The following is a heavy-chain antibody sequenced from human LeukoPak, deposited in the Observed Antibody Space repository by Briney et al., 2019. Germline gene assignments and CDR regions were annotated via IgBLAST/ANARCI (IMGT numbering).Heavy chain of an antibody. V-gene: IGHV4-59*08. Sequence: SETLSLTCTVSGGSISSYYWSWIRQPPGKGLEWIGYIYYSGGTNYNPSLKSRVTISVDTSKNQFSLKLSSVTAADTAVYYCARSPGGSYSIDYWGQGTLVTVSS. D-gene: IGHD1-26*01. CDR3: ARSPGGSYSIDY. J-gene: IGHJ4*02. CDR2: IYYSGGT. CDR1: GGSISSYY.